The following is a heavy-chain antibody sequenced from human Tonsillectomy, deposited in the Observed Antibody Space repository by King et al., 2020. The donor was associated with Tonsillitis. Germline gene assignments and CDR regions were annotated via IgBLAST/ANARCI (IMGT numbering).Heavy chain of an antibody. CDR1: GFTFSTYS. J-gene: IGHJ3*02. Sequence: VQLVESGGGLVKPGGSLRLSCAASGFTFSTYSMNWVRQAPGKGLEWVSSISSSSSYIYYADSVKGRFTISRDNAKNSLYLQMNSLRAEDTAVYYCASEIDYGDVAFDIWGQGTMVTVSS. V-gene: IGHV3-21*01. D-gene: IGHD4-17*01. CDR2: ISSSSSYI. CDR3: ASEIDYGDVAFDI.